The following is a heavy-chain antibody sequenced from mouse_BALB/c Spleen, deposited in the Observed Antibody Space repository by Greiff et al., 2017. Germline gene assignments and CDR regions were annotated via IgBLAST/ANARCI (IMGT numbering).Heavy chain of an antibody. CDR1: GFTFSSYA. V-gene: IGHV5-6-5*01. J-gene: IGHJ3*01. Sequence: EVKVVESGGGLVKPGGSLKLSCAASGFTFSSYAMSWVRQTPEKRLEWVASISSGGSTYYPDSVKGRFTISRDNARNILYLQMSSLRSEDTAMYYCARGLKTGTPGFAYWGQGTLVTVSA. D-gene: IGHD4-1*01. CDR2: ISSGGST. CDR3: ARGLKTGTPGFAY.